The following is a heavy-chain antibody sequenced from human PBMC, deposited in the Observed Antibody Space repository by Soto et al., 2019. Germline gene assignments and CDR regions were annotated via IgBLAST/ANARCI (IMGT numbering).Heavy chain of an antibody. D-gene: IGHD3-10*01. V-gene: IGHV4-59*08. CDR2: IYYSGST. CDR3: ARLTLDYGSGSYSNL. Sequence: SETLSLTCTVSGGSISSYYWSWIRQPPGKGLEWIGYIYYSGSTNYNPSLKSRVTISVDTSKNQFSLKLSSVTAADTAVYYCARLTLDYGSGSYSNLWGQVTLVTVSS. J-gene: IGHJ5*02. CDR1: GGSISSYY.